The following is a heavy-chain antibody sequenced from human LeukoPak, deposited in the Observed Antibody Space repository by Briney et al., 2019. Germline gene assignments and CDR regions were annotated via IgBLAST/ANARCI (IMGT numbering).Heavy chain of an antibody. Sequence: KPSETLSLTCAVYGGSFSGYYWSWIRQPPGKGLEWIGEINHSGSTNYNPSLKSRVTIPVDTSKNQFSLKLSSVTAADTAVYYCARVGMVGPVDYWGQGTLVTVSS. V-gene: IGHV4-34*01. J-gene: IGHJ4*02. D-gene: IGHD1-26*01. CDR3: ARVGMVGPVDY. CDR1: GGSFSGYY. CDR2: INHSGST.